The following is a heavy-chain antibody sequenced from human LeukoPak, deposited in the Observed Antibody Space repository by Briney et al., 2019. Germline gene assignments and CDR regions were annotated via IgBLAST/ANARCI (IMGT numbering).Heavy chain of an antibody. CDR2: INHSGST. V-gene: IGHV4-34*01. CDR3: ARDSSARYSASWYVVGDFDY. J-gene: IGHJ4*02. D-gene: IGHD6-13*01. CDR1: GGSFSGYY. Sequence: SETLSLTCAVYGGSFSGYYWSWIRQPPGKGLEWIGEINHSGSTYYNPSLKSRVTISIDTSKNQFSLKLSSVTAADTAVYYCARDSSARYSASWYVVGDFDYWGQGTLVTVSS.